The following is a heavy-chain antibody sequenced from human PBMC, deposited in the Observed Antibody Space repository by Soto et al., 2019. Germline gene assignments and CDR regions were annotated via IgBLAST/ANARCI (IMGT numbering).Heavy chain of an antibody. J-gene: IGHJ6*02. D-gene: IGHD2-8*01. Sequence: ASVKVSCKASGYTFTSYGISWVRQAPGQGLEWMGWISAYNGNTNYAQKLQGRVSMTIDTSTGTAYMELRSLTSDDTAIYYCAKNGQPPYYYYGLDVWRQGHKVTVSS. V-gene: IGHV1-18*01. CDR2: ISAYNGNT. CDR1: GYTFTSYG. CDR3: AKNGQPPYYYYGLDV.